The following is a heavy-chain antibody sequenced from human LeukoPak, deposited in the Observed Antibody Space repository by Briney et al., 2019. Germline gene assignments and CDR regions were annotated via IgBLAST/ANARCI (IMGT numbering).Heavy chain of an antibody. Sequence: ASVKVSCKASGYTFTSYYMHWVRQAPGQGLEWMGIINPSGGSTSYAQKFQGRVTMTRDTSTSTVYMELSRLRSDDTAVYYCARVLGVAPSNSSGYYYYFDYWGQGTLVTVSS. J-gene: IGHJ4*02. D-gene: IGHD3-22*01. CDR1: GYTFTSYY. V-gene: IGHV1-46*01. CDR2: INPSGGST. CDR3: ARVLGVAPSNSSGYYYYFDY.